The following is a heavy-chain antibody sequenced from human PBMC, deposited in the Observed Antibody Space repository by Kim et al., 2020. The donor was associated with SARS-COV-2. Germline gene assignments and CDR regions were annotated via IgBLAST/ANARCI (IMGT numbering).Heavy chain of an antibody. V-gene: IGHV3-66*01. CDR1: GFTVSSNY. J-gene: IGHJ6*02. Sequence: WGSLRLSCAASGFTVSSNYMNWVRQAPGKGLEWVSVVYSGGSTNYADSVKGRFTISRDNSKNTLSLQMNSLRAEDTAVYYCARDRLLDTAFPSYYYYGMDVWGQGATVTVSS. CDR3: ARDRLLDTAFPSYYYYGMDV. D-gene: IGHD5-18*01. CDR2: VYSGGST.